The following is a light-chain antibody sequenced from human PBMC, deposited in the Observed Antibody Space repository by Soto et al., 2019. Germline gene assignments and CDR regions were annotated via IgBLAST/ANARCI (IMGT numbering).Light chain of an antibody. J-gene: IGKJ1*01. CDR3: QHYGASPWT. V-gene: IGKV3-20*01. CDR2: GAS. CDR1: QSISSTH. Sequence: EIVLTQYPDTLSLSPGERATLSCMASQSISSTHVVCYQQKPGQAPRLLIYGASSRATGIPDRFSGSGSGTDFTLTISRLEPEDFAVYYCQHYGASPWTFGQGAKVDI.